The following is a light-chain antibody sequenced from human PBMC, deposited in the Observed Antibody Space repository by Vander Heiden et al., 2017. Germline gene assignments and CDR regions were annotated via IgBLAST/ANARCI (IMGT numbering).Light chain of an antibody. CDR2: AAS. V-gene: IGKV1-16*02. CDR1: QGISNY. J-gene: IGKJ2*01. Sequence: DIQMTQSPSSLSASVGDRVTITCRASQGISNYLAWFQQKPGKAPKSLIYAASSLQIGAPSKFSGTGSGTDFTLTISRRQPEDFAPYYCQQDYSYPAYTFGQGTRLEMK. CDR3: QQDYSYPAYT.